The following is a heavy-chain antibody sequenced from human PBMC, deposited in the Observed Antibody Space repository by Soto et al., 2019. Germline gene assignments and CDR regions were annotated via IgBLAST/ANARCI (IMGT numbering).Heavy chain of an antibody. Sequence: EVHLLESGGVLVQPGESLRLSCETSGFTFSNCVMTWVRQPPGKRLELVSVITTNEHTDYADSVKGRFNISRDNSKNTVYMQMNSLREEDTAVYYCAKGLLNGRWYAADWGQGTLVTVSS. CDR3: AKGLLNGRWYAAD. D-gene: IGHD6-13*01. CDR2: ITTNEHT. V-gene: IGHV3-23*01. J-gene: IGHJ4*02. CDR1: GFTFSNCV.